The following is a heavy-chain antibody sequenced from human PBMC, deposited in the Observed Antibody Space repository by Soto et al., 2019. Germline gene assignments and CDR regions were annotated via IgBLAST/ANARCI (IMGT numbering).Heavy chain of an antibody. CDR1: GGSISGATYS. Sequence: QLQLQESGPGLVKPSQTLSLTCAVSGGSISGATYSWSWIRQPPGKGLEWIGYIYDSGNTYYNPSLQCQCTLSAIRSKNHFSLKLSSVTAADAAVYYCANGQGAAAGHSNFDYWGQGTLVTVSS. D-gene: IGHD6-13*01. CDR3: ANGQGAAAGHSNFDY. CDR2: IYDSGNT. J-gene: IGHJ4*02. V-gene: IGHV4-30-2*01.